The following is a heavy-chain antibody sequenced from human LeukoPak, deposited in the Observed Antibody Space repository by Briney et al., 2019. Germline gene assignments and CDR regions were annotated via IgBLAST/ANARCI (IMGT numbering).Heavy chain of an antibody. V-gene: IGHV5-51*01. D-gene: IGHD5-18*01. J-gene: IGHJ4*02. CDR1: GYSFTSYW. CDR2: IYPGDSDT. Sequence: KVGESLKISCKGSGYSFTSYWIGWVRQMPGKGLEWMGIIYPGDSDTRYSPSFQGQVIISADKSISTAYLQWSSLKASDTAMYYCARHRDTAMVTNLDYWGQGTLVTVSS. CDR3: ARHRDTAMVTNLDY.